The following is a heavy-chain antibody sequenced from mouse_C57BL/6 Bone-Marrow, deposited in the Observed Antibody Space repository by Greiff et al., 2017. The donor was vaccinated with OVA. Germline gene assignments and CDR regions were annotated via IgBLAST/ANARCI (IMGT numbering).Heavy chain of an antibody. Sequence: QVQLQQSGAELVKPGASVKISCKASGYAFSSYWMNWVKQRPGKGLEWIGQIYPGDGDTNYNGKFKSKATLTADKSSSTAYMQLSSLTSEDSAVYFCARQRDYGSPWFAYWGQGTLVTVSA. CDR3: ARQRDYGSPWFAY. D-gene: IGHD1-1*01. V-gene: IGHV1-80*01. CDR1: GYAFSSYW. J-gene: IGHJ3*01. CDR2: IYPGDGDT.